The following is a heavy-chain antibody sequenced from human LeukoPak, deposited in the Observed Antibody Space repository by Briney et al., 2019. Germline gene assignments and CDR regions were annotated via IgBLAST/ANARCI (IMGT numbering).Heavy chain of an antibody. V-gene: IGHV3-7*05. J-gene: IGHJ6*02. CDR1: GFTFSSYW. CDR3: ARDRVAVAGSFYYYYGMDV. CDR2: IKQDGSEK. Sequence: PGGPLRLSCAASGFTFSSYWMSWVRQAPGKGLEWVANIKQDGSEKYYVDSVKGRFTISRDNAKNSLYLQMNSLRAEDTAVYYCARDRVAVAGSFYYYYGMDVWGQGTTVTVSS. D-gene: IGHD6-19*01.